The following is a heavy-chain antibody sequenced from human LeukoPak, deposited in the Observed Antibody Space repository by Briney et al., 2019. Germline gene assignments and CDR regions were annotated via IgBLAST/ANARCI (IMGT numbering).Heavy chain of an antibody. CDR2: IIPIFGTA. D-gene: IGHD5-18*01. Sequence: GASVKVSCKASGGTFSSYAISWVRQAPGQGLEWMGGIIPIFGTANYAQEFQGRVTITADESTSTAYMELSSLRSEDTAVYYCARSYQPGYSYGPFDYWGQGTLVTVSS. V-gene: IGHV1-69*13. J-gene: IGHJ4*02. CDR1: GGTFSSYA. CDR3: ARSYQPGYSYGPFDY.